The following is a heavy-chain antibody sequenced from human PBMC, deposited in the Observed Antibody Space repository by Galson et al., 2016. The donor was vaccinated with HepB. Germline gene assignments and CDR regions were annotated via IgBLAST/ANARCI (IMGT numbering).Heavy chain of an antibody. J-gene: IGHJ6*02. V-gene: IGHV3-30*03. CDR3: ARGDYGSSFYYGMDV. CDR1: GFTFSNYG. CDR2: ITFNEDEK. Sequence: SLRLSCAASGFTFSNYGMHWVRQPPGKGLQWVAEITFNEDEKFYLDSVRGRFTVSRDSSKNTLYLQLNTLRPDDTAVYFCARGDYGSSFYYGMDVWGQGTTVTVSS. D-gene: IGHD4-17*01.